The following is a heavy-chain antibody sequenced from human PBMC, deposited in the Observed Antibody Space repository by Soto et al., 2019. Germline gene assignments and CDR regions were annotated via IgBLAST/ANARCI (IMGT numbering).Heavy chain of an antibody. V-gene: IGHV2-70*01. D-gene: IGHD6-13*01. CDR1: GFSLSTSGMC. J-gene: IGHJ6*02. CDR3: ARTGIAAAGSNYYYYYGMDV. Sequence: SGPTLVNPTQTLTLTCTFSGFSLSTSGMCVSWIRQPPGKALEWLALIDWDDDKYYSTSLKTRLTISKDTSKNQVVLAMTNMDPVDTATYYCARTGIAAAGSNYYYYYGMDVWGQGTTVTVSS. CDR2: IDWDDDK.